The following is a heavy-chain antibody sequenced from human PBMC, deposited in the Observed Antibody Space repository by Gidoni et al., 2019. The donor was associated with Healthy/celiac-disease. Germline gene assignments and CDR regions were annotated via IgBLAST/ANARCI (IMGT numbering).Heavy chain of an antibody. CDR2: ISGSGGST. Sequence: EVQLLESGGGLVQPGGSLRLSCAASGFTFSSYAMSWVSQAPGKGLECVSAISGSGGSTYYADSVKGRFTISRDNSKNTLYLQMNSLRAEDTAVYYCAKDVRHYYDSSRPPHETYFDYWGQGTLVTVSS. J-gene: IGHJ4*02. D-gene: IGHD3-22*01. CDR3: AKDVRHYYDSSRPPHETYFDY. CDR1: GFTFSSYA. V-gene: IGHV3-23*01.